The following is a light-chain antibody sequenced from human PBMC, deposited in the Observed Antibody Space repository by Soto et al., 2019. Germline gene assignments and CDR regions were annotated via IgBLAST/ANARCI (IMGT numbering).Light chain of an antibody. CDR1: SSDIGSYNR. J-gene: IGLJ1*01. CDR2: EVI. CDR3: SSLTTSFTYV. V-gene: IGLV2-18*02. Sequence: QSVLTQPPSVSGSPGQSVTISCTGTSSDIGSYNRVSWYQLPPGTAPKLMIYEVINRPPGVPDRFSGSKSGNTASLTISGLRAEDEADYYCSSLTTSFTYVFGTGTKVTVL.